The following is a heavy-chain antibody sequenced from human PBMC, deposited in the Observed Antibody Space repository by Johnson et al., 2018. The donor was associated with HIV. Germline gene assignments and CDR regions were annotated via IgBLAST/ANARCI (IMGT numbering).Heavy chain of an antibody. V-gene: IGHV3-30*02. CDR3: TKDRTNWGYDAFDI. CDR1: GFTFSSYD. J-gene: IGHJ3*02. Sequence: QVQLVESGGGVVQPGGSLRLSCAASGFTFSSYDMHWVRQAPGKGLEWVAFIRYDGSNKYCADSVKGRFTIFRDNSENTMYLQMNRLRADDTAVYFCTKDRTNWGYDAFDIWGQGTMVTVSS. CDR2: IRYDGSNK. D-gene: IGHD7-27*01.